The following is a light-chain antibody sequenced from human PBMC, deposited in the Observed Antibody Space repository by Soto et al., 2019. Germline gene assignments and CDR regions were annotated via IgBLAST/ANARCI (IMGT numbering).Light chain of an antibody. CDR3: SSYSTSGSPHV. CDR1: NRDVGAYKY. V-gene: IGLV2-14*01. J-gene: IGLJ1*01. Sequence: QSALTQPASVSGSPGQSITISCAGSNRDVGAYKYVSWFQQHPGNAPKLIISEVRDRPSGVSTRFSGSKSGNTASLTISGRQPDDDADDYCSSYSTSGSPHVFGTGTKLTVL. CDR2: EVR.